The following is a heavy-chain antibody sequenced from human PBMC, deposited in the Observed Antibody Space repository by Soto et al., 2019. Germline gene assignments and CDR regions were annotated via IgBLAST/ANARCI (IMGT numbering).Heavy chain of an antibody. CDR3: ARDALGGGRSGVSTWFDP. Sequence: QVQLVQSGAEVTKPGASVNVSCKATGYILTSFYLHWVRQAPGQGLEWMGVINPRGGVTNYAQNFQGRFAMTTDTSTSTVYLHLSSLRSDDTAVYYCARDALGGGRSGVSTWFDPWGQGTLVTVSS. V-gene: IGHV1-46*01. D-gene: IGHD6-25*01. CDR2: INPRGGVT. J-gene: IGHJ5*02. CDR1: GYILTSFY.